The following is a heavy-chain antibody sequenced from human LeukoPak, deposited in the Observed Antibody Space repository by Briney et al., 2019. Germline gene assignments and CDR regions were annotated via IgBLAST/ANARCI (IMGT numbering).Heavy chain of an antibody. Sequence: SETLSLTCAVYGGSFSGYYWSWIRQPPGKGLEWIGEINHSGSTNYNPSLKSRVTISVDTSKNQFSLKLSSVTAADTAVYYCARHGHYYDSSGYLPIDYWGQGTLVTVSS. D-gene: IGHD3-22*01. V-gene: IGHV4-34*01. CDR1: GGSFSGYY. CDR3: ARHGHYYDSSGYLPIDY. CDR2: INHSGST. J-gene: IGHJ4*02.